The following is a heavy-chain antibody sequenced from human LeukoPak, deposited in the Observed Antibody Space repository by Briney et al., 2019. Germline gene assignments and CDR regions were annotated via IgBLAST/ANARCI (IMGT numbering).Heavy chain of an antibody. V-gene: IGHV1-69*05. CDR1: GGTYSSYA. Sequence: ASVKVSCKASGGTYSSYAISWVRQAPGQGLEWMGGIIPIFGTANYAQKFQGRVTITTDESTSTAYMELSSLRSEDTAVYYCARGDYYDSIIPQRHQDYFDYWGQGTLVTVSS. D-gene: IGHD3-22*01. CDR2: IIPIFGTA. CDR3: ARGDYYDSIIPQRHQDYFDY. J-gene: IGHJ4*02.